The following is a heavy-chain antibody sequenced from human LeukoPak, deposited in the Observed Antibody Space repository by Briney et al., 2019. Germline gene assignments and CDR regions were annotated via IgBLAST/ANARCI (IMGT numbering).Heavy chain of an antibody. D-gene: IGHD3-22*01. J-gene: IGHJ3*02. Sequence: SVKVSCKASGYTFTSYYMHWVRQAPGHGLEWMGGIIPIFGTADYAQKFQGRVTITADKSTSTAYMELSSLRSEDTAVYYCARDYYYDSSGYLAVDDAFDIWGQGTMVTVSS. CDR1: GYTFTSYY. CDR2: IIPIFGTA. V-gene: IGHV1-69*06. CDR3: ARDYYYDSSGYLAVDDAFDI.